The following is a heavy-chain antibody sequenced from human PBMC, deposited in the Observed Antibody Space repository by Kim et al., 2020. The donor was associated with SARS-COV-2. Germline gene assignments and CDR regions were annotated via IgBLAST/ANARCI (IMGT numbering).Heavy chain of an antibody. CDR2: SNK. CDR3: AKDGNGMDV. Sequence: SNKYYAASVKGRFTISRDNSKNTLYLQMNSLRAEDTAVYYCAKDGNGMDVWGQGTTVTVSS. V-gene: IGHV3-33*06. J-gene: IGHJ6*02. D-gene: IGHD1-26*01.